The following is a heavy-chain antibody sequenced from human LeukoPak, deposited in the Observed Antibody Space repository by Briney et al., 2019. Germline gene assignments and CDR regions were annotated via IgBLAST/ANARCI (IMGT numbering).Heavy chain of an antibody. D-gene: IGHD3-22*01. V-gene: IGHV3-21*01. CDR3: ARDRGRYDSSGYYYQGYFDY. Sequence: GGSLCLSCAASGFTFSSYSMNWVRQAPGKGLEWVSSISSSSSYIYYADSVKGRFTISRDNAKNSLYLQMNSLRAEDTAVYYCARDRGRYDSSGYYYQGYFDYWGEGTPASASS. CDR2: ISSSSSYI. CDR1: GFTFSSYS. J-gene: IGHJ4*03.